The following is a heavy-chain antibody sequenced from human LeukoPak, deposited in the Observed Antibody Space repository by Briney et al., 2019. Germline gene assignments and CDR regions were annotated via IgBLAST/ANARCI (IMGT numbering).Heavy chain of an antibody. Sequence: SETLSLTCTVSGGSISSSSYYWSWIRQPAGKGLEWIGRIYTSGSTNYNPSLKSRVTMSVDTSKNQFSLKLSSVTAADTAVYYCARGDRRPIVGATRARAFDIWGQGTMVTVSS. D-gene: IGHD1-26*01. CDR3: ARGDRRPIVGATRARAFDI. CDR2: IYTSGST. J-gene: IGHJ3*02. CDR1: GGSISSSSYY. V-gene: IGHV4-61*02.